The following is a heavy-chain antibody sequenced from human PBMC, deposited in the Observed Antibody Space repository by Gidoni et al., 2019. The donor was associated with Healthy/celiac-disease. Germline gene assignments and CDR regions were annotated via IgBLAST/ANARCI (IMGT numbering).Heavy chain of an antibody. CDR1: GFTFSSYG. D-gene: IGHD1-26*01. CDR2: ISYDGSNK. CDR3: AKDLRGRLGATIH. Sequence: LSCAASGFTFSSYGMHWVRQAPGKGLEWVAVISYDGSNKYYADSVKGRFTISRDNSKNTLYLQMNSLRAEDTAVYYCAKDLRGRLGATIHWGQGTLVTVSS. J-gene: IGHJ4*02. V-gene: IGHV3-30*18.